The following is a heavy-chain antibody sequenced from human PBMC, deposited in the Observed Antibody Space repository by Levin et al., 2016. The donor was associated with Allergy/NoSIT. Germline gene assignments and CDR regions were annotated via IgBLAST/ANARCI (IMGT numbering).Heavy chain of an antibody. Sequence: GGSLRLSCAASGFTFSSYSMNWVRQAPGKGLEWVSSISSSSSYIYYADSVKGRFTISRDNAKNSLYLQMNSLRAEDTAVYYCARALVAAAGIYYYYGMDVWGQGTTVTVSS. J-gene: IGHJ6*02. CDR1: GFTFSSYS. CDR3: ARALVAAAGIYYYYGMDV. D-gene: IGHD6-13*01. CDR2: ISSSSSYI. V-gene: IGHV3-21*01.